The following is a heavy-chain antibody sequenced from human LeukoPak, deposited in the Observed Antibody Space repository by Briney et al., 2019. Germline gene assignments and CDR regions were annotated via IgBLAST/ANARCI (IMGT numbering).Heavy chain of an antibody. D-gene: IGHD6-13*01. CDR1: GYTFTSYG. CDR3: ARGLPIAAAGIDPGAFDI. Sequence: GASVKVSCKASGYTFTSYGISWVRQAPGQGLEWMGWISAYNGNTNYAQKLQGRVTMTRDTSTSTVYMELSSLRSEDTAVYYCARGLPIAAAGIDPGAFDIWGQGTMVTVSS. J-gene: IGHJ3*02. CDR2: ISAYNGNT. V-gene: IGHV1-18*01.